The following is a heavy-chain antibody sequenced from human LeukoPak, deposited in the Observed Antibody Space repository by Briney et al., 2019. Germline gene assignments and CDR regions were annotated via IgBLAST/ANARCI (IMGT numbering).Heavy chain of an antibody. V-gene: IGHV1-18*01. Sequence: ASVKVSCKASGYTFTSYGISWVRQAPGQGLEWMGWINACNGNTNYAQKLQGRVTMTTDTSTSTAYMELRSLRSDDTAVYYCAREAHECRGDCSDFDYWGQGTLVTVSS. CDR3: AREAHECRGDCSDFDY. D-gene: IGHD2-21*02. CDR2: INACNGNT. CDR1: GYTFTSYG. J-gene: IGHJ4*02.